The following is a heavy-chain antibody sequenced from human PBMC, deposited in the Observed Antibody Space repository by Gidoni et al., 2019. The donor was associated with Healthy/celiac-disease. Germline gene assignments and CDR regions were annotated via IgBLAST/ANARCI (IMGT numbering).Heavy chain of an antibody. CDR2: IADDGSNK. CDR1: GFTFRTYA. D-gene: IGHD2-2*01. Sequence: QVQLVESGGVWAQPGGSLRLTCAPSGFTFRTYAMHWVRRAPGKGLEWVAVIADDGSNKYYADSVKGRFTSSRDNSKNTLYLQMNSLRAEDTAVYYCARGVECSSTSCYVGNAFDIWGQGTMVTVSS. J-gene: IGHJ3*02. CDR3: ARGVECSSTSCYVGNAFDI. V-gene: IGHV3-30-3*01.